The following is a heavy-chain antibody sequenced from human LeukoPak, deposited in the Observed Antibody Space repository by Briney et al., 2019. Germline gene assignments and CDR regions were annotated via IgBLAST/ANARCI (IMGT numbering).Heavy chain of an antibody. V-gene: IGHV3-30*02. Sequence: GRSLRLSCAASGFTFSSYGMHWVRQAPGKGLEWVAFIRYDGSNKYYADSVKGRFTISRDNSKNTLYLQMNSLRAEDTAVYYCANDYDFWSDYWGQGTLVTVSS. J-gene: IGHJ4*02. D-gene: IGHD3-3*01. CDR3: ANDYDFWSDY. CDR1: GFTFSSYG. CDR2: IRYDGSNK.